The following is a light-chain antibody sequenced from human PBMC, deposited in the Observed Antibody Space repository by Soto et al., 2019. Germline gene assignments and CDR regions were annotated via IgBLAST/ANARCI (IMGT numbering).Light chain of an antibody. CDR3: SSYTXTSSLV. Sequence: QSVLTQPASVSGSPGQSITISCTGTSRDVGNYNYVSWYQQHPGKAPKLMIYDVTNRPSGVSNRFSGSKSGNTASLTISGLQAXXEXXYYCSSYTXTSSLVFGGGTKLTVL. J-gene: IGLJ3*02. CDR1: SRDVGNYNY. CDR2: DVT. V-gene: IGLV2-14*01.